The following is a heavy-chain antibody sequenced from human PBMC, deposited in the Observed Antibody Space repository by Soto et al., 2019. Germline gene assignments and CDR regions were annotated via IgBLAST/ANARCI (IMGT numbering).Heavy chain of an antibody. D-gene: IGHD1-1*01. CDR3: AGYWRAGTLYGALDI. V-gene: IGHV1-69*06. Sequence: QVQLVQSGSEVKKPGSSVKVSCKASGGTFSDFTLSWLRQAPGRGLEWMGGIIPMIGATNNAQKLKGRLTITAAKSTGTVYMELLSLRSDDTAVYYCAGYWRAGTLYGALDIWGQGTEGTVAP. CDR1: GGTFSDFT. J-gene: IGHJ3*02. CDR2: IIPMIGAT.